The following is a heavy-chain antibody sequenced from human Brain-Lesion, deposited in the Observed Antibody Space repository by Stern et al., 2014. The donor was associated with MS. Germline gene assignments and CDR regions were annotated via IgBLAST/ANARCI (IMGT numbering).Heavy chain of an antibody. CDR2: VYYSGSI. D-gene: IGHD3-3*02. J-gene: IGHJ2*01. Sequence: QVQLQESGPGLVKPLQTLSLTCTVSGGSVSSGGYFWNWIRQHPGKGLEWIGHVYYSGSIAYNPSLKSRVTISVDTSKNQFSLRLRYVTAADTAVYYCARNPALWYFDLWGRGTLAAVSS. CDR3: ARNPALWYFDL. CDR1: GGSVSSGGYF. V-gene: IGHV4-31*03.